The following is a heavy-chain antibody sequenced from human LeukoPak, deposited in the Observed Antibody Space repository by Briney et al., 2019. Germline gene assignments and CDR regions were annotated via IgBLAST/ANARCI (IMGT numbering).Heavy chain of an antibody. J-gene: IGHJ4*02. Sequence: ASVKVSCKASGYTFTSYDINWVQQATGQGLEWMGWMNPNSGNTGYAQKFQGRVTMTEDTSTDTAYMELSSLRSEDTAVYYCATGVYGCHLYWGQGTLVTVSS. CDR1: GYTFTSYD. D-gene: IGHD5-24*01. V-gene: IGHV1-8*01. CDR2: MNPNSGNT. CDR3: ATGVYGCHLY.